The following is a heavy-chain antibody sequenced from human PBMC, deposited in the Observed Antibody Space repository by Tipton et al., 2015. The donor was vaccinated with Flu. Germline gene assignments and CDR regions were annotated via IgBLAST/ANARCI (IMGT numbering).Heavy chain of an antibody. CDR1: GYSISSGYY. V-gene: IGHV4-38-2*02. CDR2: IYHSGST. CDR3: ARDLFVEGESARYFDY. Sequence: TLSLTCAVSGYSISSGYYWGWIRQPPGKGLEWIGSIYHSGSTYYNPSLKSRVTISVDTSKNQFSLKLSSVTAADTAVYYCARDLFVEGESARYFDYWGQGTLVTVSS. D-gene: IGHD2-15*01. J-gene: IGHJ4*02.